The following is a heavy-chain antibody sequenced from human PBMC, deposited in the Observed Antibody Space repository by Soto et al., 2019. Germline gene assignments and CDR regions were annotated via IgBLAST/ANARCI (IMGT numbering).Heavy chain of an antibody. CDR2: ISSSGSTI. CDR3: ARDEEYCSSTSRYVWTRSGEYYMDV. V-gene: IGHV3-11*01. D-gene: IGHD2-2*01. J-gene: IGHJ6*03. Sequence: GGSLRLSCAASGFTFSDYYMSWIRQAPGKGLEWVSYISSSGSTIYYADSVKGRFTISRDNAKNSLYLQMNSLRAEDTAVYYCARDEEYCSSTSRYVWTRSGEYYMDVWGKGTTVTVSS. CDR1: GFTFSDYY.